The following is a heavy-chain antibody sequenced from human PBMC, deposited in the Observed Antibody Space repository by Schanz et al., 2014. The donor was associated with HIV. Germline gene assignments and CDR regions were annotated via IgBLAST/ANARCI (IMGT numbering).Heavy chain of an antibody. CDR2: INSGSTIK. D-gene: IGHD2-21*01. J-gene: IGHJ4*02. V-gene: IGHV3-48*01. CDR1: GFMFSTYA. Sequence: DVQLVESGGGLEQPGGSLRLSCAASGFMFSTYAMHWVRQAPGKGLEWVSKINSGSTIKNYADSVKGRFTISRDNSNNVLFLHMPTLRAEDTATYYCTREGNYYGGSVPGHWGQGALVSVSS. CDR3: TREGNYYGGSVPGH.